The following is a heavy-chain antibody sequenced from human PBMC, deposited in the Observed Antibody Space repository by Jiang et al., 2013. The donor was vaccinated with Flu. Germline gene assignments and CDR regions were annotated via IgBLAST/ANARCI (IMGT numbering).Heavy chain of an antibody. CDR2: TYYRSKWYN. J-gene: IGHJ4*02. Sequence: AWNWIRQSPSRGLEWLGRTYYRSKWYNDYAVSVKSRITINPDTSKNQFSLQLNSVTPEDTAVYYCARDLDVSGDLELWVNYFDYWGQGTLVTVSS. V-gene: IGHV6-1*01. D-gene: IGHD7-27*01. CDR3: ARDLDVSGDLELWVNYFDY. CDR1: A.